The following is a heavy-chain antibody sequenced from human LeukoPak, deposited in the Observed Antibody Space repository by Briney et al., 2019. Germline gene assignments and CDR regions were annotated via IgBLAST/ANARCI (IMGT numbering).Heavy chain of an antibody. V-gene: IGHV1-2*02. CDR1: GYTFTGYY. CDR3: ARRRYYDILTGYSRAFDY. CDR2: INPNSGAT. J-gene: IGHJ4*02. Sequence: ASVKVSCKASGYTFTGYYMHWVRQAPGQGLEWMGWINPNSGATNYAQKFQGRVTMTRDTSISTAYMELSRLRSDDTAVYYCARRRYYDILTGYSRAFDYWGQGTLVTVSS. D-gene: IGHD3-9*01.